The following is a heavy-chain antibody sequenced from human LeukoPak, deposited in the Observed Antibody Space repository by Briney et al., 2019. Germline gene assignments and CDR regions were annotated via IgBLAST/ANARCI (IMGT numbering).Heavy chain of an antibody. Sequence: SETLSLTCTVSGGSVSSSSYYWGWICQPPGKGLEWIGSISYSGTNYNNPSLKRRVSISIDTSKNQFSVKLTSVTAADTAMYYCASLGTLRSWGQGTLVTVSS. D-gene: IGHD7-27*01. V-gene: IGHV4-39*01. J-gene: IGHJ5*02. CDR2: ISYSGTN. CDR3: ASLGTLRS. CDR1: GGSVSSSSYY.